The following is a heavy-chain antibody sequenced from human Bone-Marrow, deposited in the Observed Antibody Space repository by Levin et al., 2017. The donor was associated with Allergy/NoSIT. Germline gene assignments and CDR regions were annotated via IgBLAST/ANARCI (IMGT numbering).Heavy chain of an antibody. CDR2: ITSSSHTI. CDR1: GFTFSHFD. V-gene: IGHV3-48*01. D-gene: IGHD3-9*01. CDR3: ARQRLADWYLDH. Sequence: GGSLRLSCAASGFTFSHFDMHWVRQAPGKGLEWLSSITSSSHTIDYADSVKGRFTVSRDNAQDSLYLHMTSLRGEDTAIYFCARQRLADWYLDHWGRGALVTVSS. J-gene: IGHJ2*01.